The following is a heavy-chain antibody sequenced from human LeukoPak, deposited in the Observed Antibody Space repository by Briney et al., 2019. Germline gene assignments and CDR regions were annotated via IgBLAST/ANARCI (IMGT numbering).Heavy chain of an antibody. V-gene: IGHV1-2*02. CDR1: GYTLTDYY. CDR2: INTNSGDT. Sequence: GASVKVSCKASGYTLTDYYMHWVRQAPGQGLEWMGWINTNSGDTKYAQNFQGRVTMTRDTSITTGYMELSSLRSDDTAVYYCASSSSSSWFRFDYWGQGTLVTVSS. CDR3: ASSSSSSWFRFDY. D-gene: IGHD6-13*01. J-gene: IGHJ4*02.